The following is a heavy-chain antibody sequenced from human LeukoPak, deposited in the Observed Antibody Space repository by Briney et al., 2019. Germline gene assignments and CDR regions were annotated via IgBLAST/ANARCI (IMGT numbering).Heavy chain of an antibody. V-gene: IGHV3-7*01. J-gene: IGHJ6*02. CDR3: AREGIVVVVAATWDYYGMDV. CDR1: GFTFSSYW. D-gene: IGHD2-15*01. CDR2: IKQDGSEK. Sequence: PEGSLRLSCAASGFTFSSYWMSWVRQAPGKGLEWVANIKQDGSEKYYVDSVKGRFTISRDNAKNSLYLQMNSLRAEDTAVYYCAREGIVVVVAATWDYYGMDVWGQGTTVTVSS.